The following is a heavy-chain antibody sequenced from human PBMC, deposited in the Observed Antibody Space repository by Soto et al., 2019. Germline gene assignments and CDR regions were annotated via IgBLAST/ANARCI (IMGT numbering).Heavy chain of an antibody. CDR1: GFTFSSYA. J-gene: IGHJ4*02. Sequence: QVQLVESGGGVVQPGRSLRLSGAASGFTFSSYAMHWVRKAPGKGLEWVAVISYDGSNKYYADSVKGRFTISRDNSKNTLYLQMNSLRAEDTAVYYCARDTSPPRGYSSSYFDYWGQGTLVTVSS. V-gene: IGHV3-30-3*01. CDR3: ARDTSPPRGYSSSYFDY. D-gene: IGHD6-6*01. CDR2: ISYDGSNK.